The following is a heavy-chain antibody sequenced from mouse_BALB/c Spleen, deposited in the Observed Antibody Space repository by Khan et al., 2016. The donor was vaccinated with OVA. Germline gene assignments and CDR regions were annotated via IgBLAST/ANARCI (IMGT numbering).Heavy chain of an antibody. D-gene: IGHD1-1*01. CDR1: GYSITSNYA. J-gene: IGHJ4*01. CDR2: ISYSGRT. V-gene: IGHV3-2*02. Sequence: VQLKESGPGLVKPSQSLSLTCTVTGYSITSNYAWNWIRQFPGNKLEWMGYISYSGRTSYIPSLKSRISITRDTSKNQFFLQLHSVTTEETATXHCTRVKYYGYPTDYWGQGTSVTVSS. CDR3: TRVKYYGYPTDY.